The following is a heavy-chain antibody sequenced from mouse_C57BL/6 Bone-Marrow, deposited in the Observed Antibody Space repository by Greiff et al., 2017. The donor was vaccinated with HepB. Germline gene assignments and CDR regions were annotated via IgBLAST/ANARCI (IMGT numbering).Heavy chain of an antibody. CDR1: GYTFTDYY. D-gene: IGHD2-2*01. CDR3: ARGNGYDGAMDY. J-gene: IGHJ4*01. V-gene: IGHV1-19*01. Sequence: VQLQQSGPVLVKPGASVKMSCKASGYTFTDYYMNWVKQSHGKSLEWIGVINPYNGGTSYNQKFKGKATLTVDKSSSTAYMELNSLTSEDSAVYYCARGNGYDGAMDYWGQGTSVTVSS. CDR2: INPYNGGT.